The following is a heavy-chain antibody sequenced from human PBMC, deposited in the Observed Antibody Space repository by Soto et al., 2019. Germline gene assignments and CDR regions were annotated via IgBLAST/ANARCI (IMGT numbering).Heavy chain of an antibody. V-gene: IGHV1-69*12. J-gene: IGHJ4*02. D-gene: IGHD3-22*01. CDR3: AHYDSSGYYTG. Sequence: QVQLVQSRAEVKKPGSSVKVSCNASGGTFSSYAISWVRQAPGQGLEWMGGIIPIFGTANYAQKFQGRVTITADESTSTAYMELSSLRSEDTAVYYCAHYDSSGYYTGWGQGTLVTVSS. CDR2: IIPIFGTA. CDR1: GGTFSSYA.